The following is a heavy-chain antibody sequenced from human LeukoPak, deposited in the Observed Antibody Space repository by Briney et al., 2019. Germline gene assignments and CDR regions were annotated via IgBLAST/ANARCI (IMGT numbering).Heavy chain of an antibody. D-gene: IGHD3-22*01. V-gene: IGHV3-74*01. CDR3: ARDLTGPYDH. CDR1: GFGVTTYL. Sequence: GGSLRLSCAASGFGVTTYLMHWVRQTPGKGLVWVARINVEGNYIDYAESVKGRFTISRDGAKNTLFLQMNSLRVEDTAVYSCARDLTGPYDHWGQGTLVTVSS. J-gene: IGHJ4*02. CDR2: INVEGNYI.